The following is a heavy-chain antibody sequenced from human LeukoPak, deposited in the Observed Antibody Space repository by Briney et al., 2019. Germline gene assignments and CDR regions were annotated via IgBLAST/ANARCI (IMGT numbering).Heavy chain of an antibody. CDR1: GYTFTSYY. V-gene: IGHV1-46*01. D-gene: IGHD4-11*01. CDR2: INPSGGST. J-gene: IGHJ1*01. CDR3: ARDAGGLQTHAEYFQH. Sequence: GASVKVSCKASGYTFTSYYMHWVRQAPGQGLEWMGIINPSGGSTSYAQKFQGRVTMTRDMSTSTVYMELSSLRSEDTAVYYCARDAGGLQTHAEYFQHWGQGTLVTVSS.